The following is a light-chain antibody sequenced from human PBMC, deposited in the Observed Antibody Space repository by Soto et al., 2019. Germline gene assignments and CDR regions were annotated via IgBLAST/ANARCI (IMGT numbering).Light chain of an antibody. J-gene: IGKJ4*01. Sequence: ESVLTQAAAALSLSTGERATLSCRPSQSVSSSYLAWYQQKPGQAPRLLIYGASSRATGIPDRFSGSGSGTDFTLTISRLEPEDFAVYYCQQYASSPLTFGGGTKVDIK. CDR3: QQYASSPLT. V-gene: IGKV3-20*01. CDR1: QSVSSSY. CDR2: GAS.